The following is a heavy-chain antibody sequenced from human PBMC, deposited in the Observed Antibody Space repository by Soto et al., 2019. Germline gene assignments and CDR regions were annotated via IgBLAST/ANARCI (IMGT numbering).Heavy chain of an antibody. CDR1: GAALSSVAYF. D-gene: IGHD1-7*01. CDR3: TREQSDENYFDP. V-gene: IGHV4-61*08. CDR2: IYYSGGT. J-gene: IGHJ5*02. Sequence: XTLSLACTVSGAALSSVAYFYTWVRQQPGKGLEWLGYIYYSGGTNCNPYLKSRVTISLDKYKSPFSLRLISVTAADKAVYYCTREQSDENYFDPWGQGTLGTVSS.